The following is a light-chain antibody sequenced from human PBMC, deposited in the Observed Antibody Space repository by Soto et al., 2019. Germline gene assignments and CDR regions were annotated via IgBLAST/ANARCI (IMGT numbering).Light chain of an antibody. CDR1: SSDVGGYNY. V-gene: IGLV2-14*03. CDR2: DVS. J-gene: IGLJ1*01. Sequence: QSVLTQPASVSGSPEHSITISCTGTSSDVGGYNYVSWYQHHPGKAPKLMIYDVSNRPSGVSNRFSGSKSGNTASLTISGLQAEDEADYYCNSYTSSNTLVFGPGTKVTLL. CDR3: NSYTSSNTLV.